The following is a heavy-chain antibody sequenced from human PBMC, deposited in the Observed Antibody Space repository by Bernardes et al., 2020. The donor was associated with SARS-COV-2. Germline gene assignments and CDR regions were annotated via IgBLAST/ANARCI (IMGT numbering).Heavy chain of an antibody. V-gene: IGHV1-2*02. D-gene: IGHD2-21*02. CDR3: ARTRTTISTTGIPVDY. CDR2: INTNTGGT. Sequence: ASVKVSCKASGYTFTDYFIHWVRQAPGQRREWMGWINTNTGGTNYVQKFQGRVTMTRDTSITTAYMELSWLGSDDTAIYYCARTRTTISTTGIPVDYWGQGTLVTVSS. CDR1: GYTFTDYF. J-gene: IGHJ4*02.